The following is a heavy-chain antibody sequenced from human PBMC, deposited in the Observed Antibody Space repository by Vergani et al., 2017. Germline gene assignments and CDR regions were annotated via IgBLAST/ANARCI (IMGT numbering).Heavy chain of an antibody. Sequence: QVQLQESGPGLVKPSQTLSLTYTVSGGSISSGGYYWSWIRQPPGKGLEWIGEINHSGSTNYNPSLKSRVTISVDTSKNQFSLKLSSVTAADTAVYYCARGSDDYVWGSYRSAFDYWGQGTLVTVSS. CDR2: INHSGST. CDR1: GGSISSGGYY. V-gene: IGHV4-31*03. D-gene: IGHD3-16*02. CDR3: ARGSDDYVWGSYRSAFDY. J-gene: IGHJ4*02.